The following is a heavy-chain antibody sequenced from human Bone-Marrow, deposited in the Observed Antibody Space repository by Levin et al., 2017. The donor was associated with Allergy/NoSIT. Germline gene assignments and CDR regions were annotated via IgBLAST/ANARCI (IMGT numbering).Heavy chain of an antibody. J-gene: IGHJ6*02. CDR3: SRTLRGSGWRYYYGMDV. D-gene: IGHD6-25*01. CDR1: GFSLTTTGMC. CDR2: IAWDNDK. Sequence: QTLSLTCPFSGFSLTTTGMCVTWIRQPPGKALEWLALIAWDNDKHYNPSLRTRLTISKDTSENQVVLTMTNVDPVDTGPYFCSRTLRGSGWRYYYGMDVWGQGTTVTVS. V-gene: IGHV2-70*13.